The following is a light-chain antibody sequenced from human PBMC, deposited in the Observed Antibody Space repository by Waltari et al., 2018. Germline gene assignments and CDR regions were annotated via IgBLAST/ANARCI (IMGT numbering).Light chain of an antibody. CDR2: EVN. V-gene: IGLV2-23*02. CDR3: CSYAGSGIYV. Sequence: QSALTQPASVSGSPGQSITVSCPGTSSDVGSYNLFSWFQQYPNPAPKLIIFEVNKRPSGVSNRFSGSKSGNTASLTISGLQAGDEADYYCCSYAGSGIYVFGTGAKVTVL. CDR1: SSDVGSYNL. J-gene: IGLJ1*01.